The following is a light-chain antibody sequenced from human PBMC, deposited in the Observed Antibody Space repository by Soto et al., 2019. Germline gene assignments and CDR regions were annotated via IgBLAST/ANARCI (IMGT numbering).Light chain of an antibody. CDR3: QQLYSYPRT. CDR2: AAS. V-gene: IGKV1-9*01. J-gene: IGKJ2*01. CDR1: QAVSGY. Sequence: DIQLTQSPSFLSASVGDRVIITCRASQAVSGYLAWYQQKPGKAPRLLIYAASTLQSGVPSRFSGGASGTEFTLTINSLQPEDFATYYCQQLYSYPRTFGQGTKLEIK.